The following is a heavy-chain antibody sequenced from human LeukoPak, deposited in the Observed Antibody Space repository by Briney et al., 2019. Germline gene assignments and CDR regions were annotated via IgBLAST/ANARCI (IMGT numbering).Heavy chain of an antibody. CDR1: GGSISSYY. CDR2: IYTSGST. V-gene: IGHV4-4*07. D-gene: IGHD3-10*01. J-gene: IGHJ6*02. Sequence: SETLSLTCTVSGGSISSYYWSWIRQPAGKGLEWIGRIYTSGSTNYNPSLKSRVTMSVDTSKNQFSLKLSSVTAADTAVYYCARIPYGSGTNYYGMDVLGQGTTVTVSS. CDR3: ARIPYGSGTNYYGMDV.